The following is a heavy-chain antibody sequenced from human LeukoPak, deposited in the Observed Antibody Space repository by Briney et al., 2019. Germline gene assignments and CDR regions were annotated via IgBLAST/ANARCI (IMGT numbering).Heavy chain of an antibody. J-gene: IGHJ4*02. CDR1: GFAFTTYW. V-gene: IGHV3-74*01. Sequence: PGGSLRLSCAASGFAFTTYWMHWVRQAPGKGLVWVSRINTDETIANYADSVTGRFTISRDNAKNTLHLQMNSLRVGDTAVYYCARGVAGSGSYYNVGFDFWGQGALVTVSS. CDR2: INTDETIA. D-gene: IGHD3-10*01. CDR3: ARGVAGSGSYYNVGFDF.